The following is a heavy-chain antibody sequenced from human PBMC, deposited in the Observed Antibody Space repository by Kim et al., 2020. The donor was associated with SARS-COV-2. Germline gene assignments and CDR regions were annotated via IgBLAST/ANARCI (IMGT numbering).Heavy chain of an antibody. J-gene: IGHJ4*02. CDR3: ARDHAGYYDSSGYYDY. CDR2: INPSGGST. D-gene: IGHD3-22*01. Sequence: ASVKVSCKASGYTFTSYYMHWVRQAPGQGLEWMGIINPSGGSTSYAQKFQGRVTMTRDTSTSTVYMELSSLRSEDTAMYYCARDHAGYYDSSGYYDYWGQGTLVTVSS. V-gene: IGHV1-46*01. CDR1: GYTFTSYY.